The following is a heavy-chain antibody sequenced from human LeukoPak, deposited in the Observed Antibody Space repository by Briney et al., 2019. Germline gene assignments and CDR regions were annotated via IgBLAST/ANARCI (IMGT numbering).Heavy chain of an antibody. D-gene: IGHD3-22*01. CDR3: ARDVASYYDSSGYHNWFDP. V-gene: IGHV4-61*02. CDR1: GGSISSGSYY. Sequence: PSETLSLTCTVSGGSISSGSYYWSWIRQPAGKGLEWIGRIYTSGSTNYNPSLKSRVTISVDTSKNQFSLKLSSVTAADTAVYYCARDVASYYDSSGYHNWFDPWGQGTLVTVSS. J-gene: IGHJ5*02. CDR2: IYTSGST.